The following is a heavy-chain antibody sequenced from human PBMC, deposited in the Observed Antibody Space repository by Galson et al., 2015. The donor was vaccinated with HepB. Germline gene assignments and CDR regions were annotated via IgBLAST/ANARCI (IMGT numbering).Heavy chain of an antibody. J-gene: IGHJ6*02. CDR1: GYSFTSYW. CDR3: SRTSYLGGMDV. CDR2: IDPGGSYT. Sequence: QSGAEVKKSEESLRISCKASGYSFTSYWISWVRQMPGKGLEWMGRIDPGGSYTNYSPSFQGHVTISVDKSISTAYLQWSSLKASDTAVYYCSRTSYLGGMDVWGQGTTVTVSS. D-gene: IGHD2-2*01. V-gene: IGHV5-10-1*01.